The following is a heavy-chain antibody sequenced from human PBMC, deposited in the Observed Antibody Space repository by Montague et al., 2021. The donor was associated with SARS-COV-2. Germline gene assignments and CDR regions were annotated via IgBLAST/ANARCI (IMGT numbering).Heavy chain of an antibody. V-gene: IGHV4-4*02. CDR1: GVSIISTNG. J-gene: IGHJ4*02. D-gene: IGHD3-10*01. CDR3: LRAGGFDNRPPV. CDR2: IHHSVDT. Sequence: SETLSLTCGISGVSIISTNGSSWVRPPPGTRLDWIGEIHHSVDTNYNPSFKSRVTISVDQSKNQYSLELNFATAADTALYYCLRAGGFDNRPPVWGQGVLVIVSS.